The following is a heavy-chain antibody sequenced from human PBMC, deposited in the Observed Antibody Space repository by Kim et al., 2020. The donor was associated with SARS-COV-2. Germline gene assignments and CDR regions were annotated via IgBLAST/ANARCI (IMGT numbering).Heavy chain of an antibody. V-gene: IGHV1-2*02. Sequence: ASVKVSCKASGYTFMGHYMHWVRQAPGQGLEWMGWIIPNSGDTNYAQKFQGRVTMTRDTFSSTAYMELSGLRSDDTAVYYCARDRRYYYDLSYSCLDVWG. J-gene: IGHJ6*02. CDR1: GYTFMGHY. CDR3: ARDRRYYYDLSYSCLDV. CDR2: IIPNSGDT. D-gene: IGHD3-22*01.